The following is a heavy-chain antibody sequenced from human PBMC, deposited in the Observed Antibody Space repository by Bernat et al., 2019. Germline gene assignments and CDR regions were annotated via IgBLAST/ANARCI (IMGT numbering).Heavy chain of an antibody. V-gene: IGHV3-23*01. J-gene: IGHJ4*02. Sequence: EVQLLESGGGLVQPGGSLRLSCAASGFTFSRYVMNWVRQAPGKGLEWVSTISDSGYSTYYADSVKGRFTISRDNAKNTLYLQMNSLRAEDTAVYYCARDYYVPYWGQGTLVTVSS. CDR2: ISDSGYST. D-gene: IGHD3-10*02. CDR1: GFTFSRYV. CDR3: ARDYYVPY.